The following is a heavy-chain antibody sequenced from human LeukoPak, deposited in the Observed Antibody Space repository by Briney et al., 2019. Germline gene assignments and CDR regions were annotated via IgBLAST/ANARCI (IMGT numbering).Heavy chain of an antibody. CDR1: GYTFTSHG. CDR3: ARGDYDYSNYDWFDP. Sequence: ASVTVSCKASGYTFTSHGISWVRQAPGQGLEWMGWISAYNGNTNYAQKLQGRVTMTTDTSTSTAYMELRSLRSDDTAVYYCARGDYDYSNYDWFDPWGQGTLVTVSS. J-gene: IGHJ5*02. CDR2: ISAYNGNT. V-gene: IGHV1-18*01. D-gene: IGHD4-11*01.